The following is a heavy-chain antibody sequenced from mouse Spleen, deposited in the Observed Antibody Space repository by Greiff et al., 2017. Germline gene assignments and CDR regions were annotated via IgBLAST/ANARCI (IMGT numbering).Heavy chain of an antibody. CDR3: ARQNGYDGVFDY. J-gene: IGHJ2*01. Sequence: QVHVKQSGPGLVAPSQSLSITCTISGFSLTSYGVHWVRQPPGKGLEWLVVIWSDGSTTYNSALKSRLSISKDNSKSQVFLKMNSLQTDDTAMYYCARQNGYDGVFDYWGQGTTLTVSS. CDR1: GFSLTSYG. D-gene: IGHD2-2*01. CDR2: IWSDGST. V-gene: IGHV2-6-1*01.